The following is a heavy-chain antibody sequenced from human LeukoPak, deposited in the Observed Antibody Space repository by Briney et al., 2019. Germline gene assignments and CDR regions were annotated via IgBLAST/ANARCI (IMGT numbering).Heavy chain of an antibody. Sequence: GGSLRLSCAASGFTFSSYSMNWVRQAPGKGLEWVSYISSSSSTIYYADSVKGRFTISRDNAKNPLYLQMNSLRAEDTAVYYCARDRGSIVVVLPSTFDIWGQGTMVTVSS. J-gene: IGHJ3*02. CDR3: ARDRGSIVVVLPSTFDI. V-gene: IGHV3-48*04. D-gene: IGHD2-15*01. CDR2: ISSSSSTI. CDR1: GFTFSSYS.